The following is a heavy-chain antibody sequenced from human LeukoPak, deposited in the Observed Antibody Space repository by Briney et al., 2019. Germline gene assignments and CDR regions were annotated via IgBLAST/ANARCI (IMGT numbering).Heavy chain of an antibody. V-gene: IGHV4-61*02. D-gene: IGHD3-10*01. CDR3: ARDARRLTVVRGWTYFYYYMDA. CDR2: IYNSGST. CDR1: GGSIISDTYY. Sequence: PSQTLSLTCTVSGGSIISDTYYWSWIRQPAGKGLEWIGRIYNSGSTNYNPSLKSRVTMSVDTSKNQFSLKLSSVTAADTAVYYCARDARRLTVVRGWTYFYYYMDAWGKGTTVTVSS. J-gene: IGHJ6*03.